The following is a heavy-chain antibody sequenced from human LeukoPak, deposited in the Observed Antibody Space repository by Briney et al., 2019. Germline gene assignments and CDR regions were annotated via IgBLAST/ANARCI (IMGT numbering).Heavy chain of an antibody. Sequence: SETLSLTCTVSGGSISSSSYYWGWIRQPPGKGLEWIGSIYYSGSTYYNPSLKSRVTMSVDTSKNQFSLKLSSVTAADTAVYYCARVRSPFFWYFDYWGQGTLVTVSS. CDR3: ARVRSPFFWYFDY. CDR2: IYYSGST. D-gene: IGHD3-3*01. CDR1: GGSISSSSYY. V-gene: IGHV4-39*07. J-gene: IGHJ4*02.